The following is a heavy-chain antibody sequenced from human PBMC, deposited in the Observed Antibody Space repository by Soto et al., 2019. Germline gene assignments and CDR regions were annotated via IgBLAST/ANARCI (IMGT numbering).Heavy chain of an antibody. CDR3: TRQGGDY. D-gene: IGHD2-15*01. V-gene: IGHV1-18*01. J-gene: IGHJ4*02. CDR2: ISGYNADT. Sequence: ASVKVSCKTSGYTFSSYDISWVRQAPGQGLEWMGWISGYNADTKYAEKFQGRITVSRDTLTTTVYMELRSLRSDDTAVYFCTRQGGDYWGQGTPVTVSS. CDR1: GYTFSSYD.